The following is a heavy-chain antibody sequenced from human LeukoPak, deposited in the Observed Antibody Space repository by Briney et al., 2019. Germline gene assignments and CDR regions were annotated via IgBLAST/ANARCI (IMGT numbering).Heavy chain of an antibody. Sequence: SETLSLTCTVSGGSISSYYWSWFRQPPGKGLEWIGYIYYSGSTNYNPSLKSRVTISVDTSKNQFSLKLSSVTAADTAVYYCARLGTAVAGTSYYYYGMDVWGQGTTVTVSS. D-gene: IGHD6-19*01. J-gene: IGHJ6*02. CDR3: ARLGTAVAGTSYYYYGMDV. CDR1: GGSISSYY. V-gene: IGHV4-59*08. CDR2: IYYSGST.